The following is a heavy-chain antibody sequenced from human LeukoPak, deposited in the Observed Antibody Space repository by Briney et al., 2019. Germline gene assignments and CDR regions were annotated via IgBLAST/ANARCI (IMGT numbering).Heavy chain of an antibody. Sequence: ASVKVSCKASGYTFTSYYMHWVRQAPGQGLEWMGIINPSGGSTSYAQKFQGRVTMTRDMSTSTAYMELSSLRSEDTAVYYCARESSSSWVDYWGQGTLVTVSS. V-gene: IGHV1-46*01. D-gene: IGHD6-13*01. CDR3: ARESSSSWVDY. CDR1: GYTFTSYY. J-gene: IGHJ4*02. CDR2: INPSGGST.